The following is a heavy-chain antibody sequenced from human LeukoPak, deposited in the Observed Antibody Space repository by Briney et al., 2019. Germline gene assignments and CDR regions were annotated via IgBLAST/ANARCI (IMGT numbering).Heavy chain of an antibody. Sequence: LSGGSLRLSCAASGFTFSSYAMSWVRQAPGKGLEWVSGISGSGGSTYYADSVKGRFTISRDSSKNTLYLQMNSLRAEDTAVYYCARDPYDFWSGYYFDYWGQGTLVTVSS. V-gene: IGHV3-23*01. D-gene: IGHD3-3*01. CDR1: GFTFSSYA. J-gene: IGHJ4*02. CDR3: ARDPYDFWSGYYFDY. CDR2: ISGSGGST.